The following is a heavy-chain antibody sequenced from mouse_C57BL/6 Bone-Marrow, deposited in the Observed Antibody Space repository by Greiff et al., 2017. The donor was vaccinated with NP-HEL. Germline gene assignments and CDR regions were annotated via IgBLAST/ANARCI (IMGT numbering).Heavy chain of an antibody. Sequence: QVQLQQSGPELVKPGASVKLSCKASGYTFTSYDINWVKQRPGQGLEWIGWINPRDGSTKYNEKFKGKATLTVDTSSSTAYMELHSLTSEDSAVYFCARKAFYYYGSSYPYYFDYWGQGTTLTVSS. CDR2: INPRDGST. D-gene: IGHD1-1*01. CDR3: ARKAFYYYGSSYPYYFDY. CDR1: GYTFTSYD. J-gene: IGHJ2*01. V-gene: IGHV1-85*01.